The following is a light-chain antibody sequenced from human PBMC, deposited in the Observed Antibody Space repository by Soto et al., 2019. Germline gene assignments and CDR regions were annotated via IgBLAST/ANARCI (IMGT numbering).Light chain of an antibody. CDR2: DVS. J-gene: IGLJ1*01. V-gene: IGLV2-14*01. CDR1: SSDVGGYNY. CDR3: SSYTSSSTYV. Sequence: QSALTQPASVSGSPGQSIAISCTGTSSDVGGYNYVSWYQQHPGKAPKVLINDVSNRPSGVSSRFSGSKSGNTASLTISGLQAEDEADYYCSSYTSSSTYVFGTGTKLT.